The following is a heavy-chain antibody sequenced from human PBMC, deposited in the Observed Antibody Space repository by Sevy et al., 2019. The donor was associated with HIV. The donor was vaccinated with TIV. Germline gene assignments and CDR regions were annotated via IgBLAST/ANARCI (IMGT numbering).Heavy chain of an antibody. V-gene: IGHV4-59*12. CDR2: IYYSGST. CDR3: AVGYCSGGSCPYFDS. Sequence: SETLSLTCTVSGDSISSYYWSWIRQPPGKGLEWIGYIYYSGSTNYNPSLKSRVTISVDTSKNQFSLKLSSVTAADTAVYYCAVGYCSGGSCPYFDSWGQGTLVTVSS. CDR1: GDSISSYY. D-gene: IGHD2-15*01. J-gene: IGHJ4*02.